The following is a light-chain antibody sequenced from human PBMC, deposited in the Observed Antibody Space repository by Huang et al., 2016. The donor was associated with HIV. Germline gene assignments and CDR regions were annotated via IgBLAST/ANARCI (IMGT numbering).Light chain of an antibody. V-gene: IGKV3-20*01. J-gene: IGKJ1*01. CDR1: QSVSSNF. CDR3: QQYGRSPAT. Sequence: EIVLTQSPGTLSSSPGERATLSCRASQSVSSNFLAWYQQKPGQAPRLLIYGASTRATGIPNRFSGSGSGTDFTLTISRLEPEDFAVYYCQQYGRSPATFGQGTKLEIK. CDR2: GAS.